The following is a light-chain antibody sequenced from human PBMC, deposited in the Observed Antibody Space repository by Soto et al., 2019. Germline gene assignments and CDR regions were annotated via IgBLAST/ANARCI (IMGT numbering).Light chain of an antibody. CDR3: SSFTSNRIYV. CDR1: HNDIGTYDY. J-gene: IGLJ1*01. Sequence: QSALTQPTSVSGSPGQSITISCTGNHNDIGTYDYVSWYQQHPGRAPRLLIYGVTTPPSGISDRFSASKSGLTASLTISGLQPEDEADYYCSSFTSNRIYVFGPGTKV. V-gene: IGLV2-14*03. CDR2: GVT.